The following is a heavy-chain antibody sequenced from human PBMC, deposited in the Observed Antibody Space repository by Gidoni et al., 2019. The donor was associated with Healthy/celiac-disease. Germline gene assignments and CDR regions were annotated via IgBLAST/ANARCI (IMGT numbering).Heavy chain of an antibody. CDR3: ARDHAQGEQWPSGSDY. V-gene: IGHV3-30-3*01. CDR2: ISYDGSNK. D-gene: IGHD6-19*01. Sequence: GVVQPGRSLRLSCAASVFTFSSYAMHWVRQAPGKGLEWVAVISYDGSNKYYADSVKGRFTISRDNSKNTLYLQMNSLRAEDTAVYYCARDHAQGEQWPSGSDYWGQGTLVTVSS. J-gene: IGHJ4*02. CDR1: VFTFSSYA.